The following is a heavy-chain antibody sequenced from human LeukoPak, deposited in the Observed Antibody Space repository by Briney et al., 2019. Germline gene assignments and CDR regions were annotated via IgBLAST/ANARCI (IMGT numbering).Heavy chain of an antibody. CDR2: TIPIFGTA. Sequence: SVKVSCKASGGTFSSYAISWVRQAPGQGLEWMGGTIPIFGTANYAQKFQGRVTITADESTSTAYMELSSLRSEDTAVYYCARDIVVVPAYPTYYYYYMDVWGKGTTVTVSS. J-gene: IGHJ6*03. CDR3: ARDIVVVPAYPTYYYYYMDV. D-gene: IGHD2-2*01. V-gene: IGHV1-69*13. CDR1: GGTFSSYA.